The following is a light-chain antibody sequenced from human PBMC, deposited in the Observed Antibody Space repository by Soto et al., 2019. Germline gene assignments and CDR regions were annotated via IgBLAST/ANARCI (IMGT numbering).Light chain of an antibody. CDR2: GAS. CDR1: QNIGIN. CDR3: HHSNQWPV. J-gene: IGKJ4*01. Sequence: ELGMTQSPASLSVPPGERATLSCRASQNIGINLAWYQQKPGQAPRLLIYGASTRATGVAARFSGSGSGTEFTLTIGSLQSEDFGFYYCHHSNQWPVFGGGTKVEIK. V-gene: IGKV3-15*01.